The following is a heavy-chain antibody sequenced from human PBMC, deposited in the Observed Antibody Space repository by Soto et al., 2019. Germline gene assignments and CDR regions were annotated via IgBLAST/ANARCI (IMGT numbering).Heavy chain of an antibody. Sequence: GGSLRLSCAASGFTFSSYSMNWVRQAPGKGLEWVSSISSSSSYIYYAESVKGRFTISRDNAKNSLYLQMNSLRAEDTAVYYCARAQTQNDAAGYTAIGYYYFYGMDVWGQGTTVTVSS. CDR1: GFTFSSYS. CDR2: ISSSSSYI. J-gene: IGHJ6*02. CDR3: ARAQTQNDAAGYTAIGYYYFYGMDV. V-gene: IGHV3-21*01. D-gene: IGHD5-18*01.